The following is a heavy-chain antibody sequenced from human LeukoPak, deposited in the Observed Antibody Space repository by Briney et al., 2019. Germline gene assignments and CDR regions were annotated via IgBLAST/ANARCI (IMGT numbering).Heavy chain of an antibody. D-gene: IGHD6-6*01. J-gene: IGHJ4*02. CDR3: ARDLPTSSPRAENY. V-gene: IGHV1-69*04. Sequence: ASVKVSCKASGGTFSSYTISWVRQAPGQGREWMGRIIPILGIANYAQKFQGRVTITADKSTSTAYMELSNLRSEDTAVYYCARDLPTSSPRAENYWGQGTLVAVSS. CDR2: IIPILGIA. CDR1: GGTFSSYT.